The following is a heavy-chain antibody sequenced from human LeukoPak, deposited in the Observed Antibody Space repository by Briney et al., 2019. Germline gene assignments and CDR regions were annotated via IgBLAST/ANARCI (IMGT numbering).Heavy chain of an antibody. CDR3: ARDDYALDW. Sequence: GGSLRLSCAASGFTFSSYAMHWVRQVPGKGLEWVAVISYDGSNKYYADSVKGRFTISRDNSKNTLYLQMNSLRAEDTAVYYCARDDYALDWWGQGTLVTVSS. CDR1: GFTFSSYA. D-gene: IGHD4-17*01. V-gene: IGHV3-30-3*01. J-gene: IGHJ4*02. CDR2: ISYDGSNK.